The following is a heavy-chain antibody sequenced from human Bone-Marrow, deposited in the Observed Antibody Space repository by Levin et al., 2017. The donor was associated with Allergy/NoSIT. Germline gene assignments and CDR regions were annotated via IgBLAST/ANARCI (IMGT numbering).Heavy chain of an antibody. CDR2: IFHSGST. D-gene: IGHD3-22*01. CDR3: ARNGAYSSDY. V-gene: IGHV4-4*02. CDR1: GVSISVGYW. J-gene: IGHJ4*02. Sequence: SCTISGVSISVGYWWSWVRQPPGKGLEWIGEIFHSGSTNYNPSLKSRVSMSVDKSKNQFSLKVNSLTAADTAVYYCARNGAYSSDYWGEGTLVTVSS.